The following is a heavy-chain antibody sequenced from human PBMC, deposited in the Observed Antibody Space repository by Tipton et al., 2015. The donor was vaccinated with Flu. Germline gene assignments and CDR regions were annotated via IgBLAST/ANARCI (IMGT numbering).Heavy chain of an antibody. CDR1: GYIFTGYY. V-gene: IGHV1-2*02. Sequence: QVQLVQSGAEVKKPGASVKVSCKASGYIFTGYYIHWVRQAPGQGLEWMGWINPDSGDRKYIQKFQDRVTMTRDTSTRTAYMEIRGLTSDDTAVYYCARGRGFSYGPQDHWGQGTLVTVSS. CDR2: INPDSGDR. J-gene: IGHJ4*02. D-gene: IGHD5-18*01. CDR3: ARGRGFSYGPQDH.